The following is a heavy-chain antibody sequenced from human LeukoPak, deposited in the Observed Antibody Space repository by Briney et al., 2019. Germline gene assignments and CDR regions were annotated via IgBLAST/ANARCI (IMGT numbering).Heavy chain of an antibody. V-gene: IGHV4-39*01. Sequence: SETLSLTCTVSGGSISSSSYYWGWIRQPPGKGLEWIGSFYYSGSTYYNPSLKSRVTISVDTSKNQFSLKLSSVTAADTAVYYCASQETYYGSAYWGQGTLVTVSS. J-gene: IGHJ4*02. D-gene: IGHD3-10*01. CDR3: ASQETYYGSAY. CDR1: GGSISSSSYY. CDR2: FYYSGST.